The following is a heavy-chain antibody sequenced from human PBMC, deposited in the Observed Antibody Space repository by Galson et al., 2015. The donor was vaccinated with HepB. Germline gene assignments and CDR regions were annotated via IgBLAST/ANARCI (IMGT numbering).Heavy chain of an antibody. CDR1: GGTFSSYA. D-gene: IGHD3-22*01. Sequence: SVKVSCKASGGTFSSYAITWVRQAPGQGLEWVGEIIPIFGTANDAQKFQGRVTITADESTSTVYMELSSLRSEDTAVYYCARVDYYDGAGYCAFDIWGQGTMVTVSS. V-gene: IGHV1-69*13. CDR2: IIPIFGTA. J-gene: IGHJ3*02. CDR3: ARVDYYDGAGYCAFDI.